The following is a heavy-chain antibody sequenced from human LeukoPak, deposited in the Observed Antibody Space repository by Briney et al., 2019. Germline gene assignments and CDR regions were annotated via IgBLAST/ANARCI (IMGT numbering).Heavy chain of an antibody. D-gene: IGHD3-16*01. Sequence: PGGSLRLSCAASGFTFSDSWMSWVRQAPGKGLEWVANMNQDGSAKDYVDSMKGRFTISRDNARNSLYLQMSSLRAEDTAVYYCATYTHWVAGDVWGQGTTVTVSS. CDR3: ATYTHWVAGDV. CDR1: GFTFSDSW. CDR2: MNQDGSAK. V-gene: IGHV3-7*01. J-gene: IGHJ6*02.